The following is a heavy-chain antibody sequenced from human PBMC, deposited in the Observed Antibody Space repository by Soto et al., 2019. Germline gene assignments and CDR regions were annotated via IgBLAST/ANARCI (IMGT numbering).Heavy chain of an antibody. Sequence: SETLSLTCTVSGGSITTGGSYWSWIRQHPGKGLEWIGNIYHSGNTYYNPSLKSRLTISVDTSKNHFSLMVDSVTAADTAVYYCARDRVVVVAATPGYWGQGTLVTVSS. CDR3: ARDRVVVVAATPGY. V-gene: IGHV4-31*03. D-gene: IGHD2-15*01. CDR2: IYHSGNT. J-gene: IGHJ4*02. CDR1: GGSITTGGSY.